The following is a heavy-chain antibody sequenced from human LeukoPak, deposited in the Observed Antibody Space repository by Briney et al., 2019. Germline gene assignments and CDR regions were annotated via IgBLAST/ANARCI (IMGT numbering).Heavy chain of an antibody. D-gene: IGHD5-18*01. CDR1: GGSISNYY. V-gene: IGHV4-59*01. J-gene: IGHJ4*02. Sequence: PSETLSLTCTVSGGSISNYYWSWIRQPPGKGPEWIGYINNSGSTNYNPSVKSRVTISVDTSKKQFSLRLSSVTTADTAVYYCAKDRSPRGYSYGYFDYWGQGILVTVSS. CDR2: INNSGST. CDR3: AKDRSPRGYSYGYFDY.